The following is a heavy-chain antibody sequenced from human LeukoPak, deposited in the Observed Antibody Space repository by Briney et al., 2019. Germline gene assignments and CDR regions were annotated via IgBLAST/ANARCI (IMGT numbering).Heavy chain of an antibody. CDR1: GFTFSSYA. CDR3: TTVVLFDY. CDR2: ISGSGGST. J-gene: IGHJ4*02. V-gene: IGHV3-23*01. Sequence: GGSLRLSCAASGFTFSSYAMSWVRQAPGKGLEWVSAISGSGGSTYYADSVKGRFTISRDNSKNTLYLQMNSLKTEDTAVHYCTTVVLFDYWGQGTLVTVSS.